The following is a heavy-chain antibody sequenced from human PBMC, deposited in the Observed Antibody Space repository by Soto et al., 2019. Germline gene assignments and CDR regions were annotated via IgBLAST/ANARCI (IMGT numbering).Heavy chain of an antibody. D-gene: IGHD5-12*01. V-gene: IGHV3-21*06. CDR3: ATSGVATGFYF. J-gene: IGHJ4*02. CDR1: EMTFRNYS. Sequence: EVQLVESGGGLVKPGGSLRLTCAASEMTFRNYSMNWVRQAPGKGLEWVSSISSGGSYIYYADSGKGRFTISRDNAKNSLFLQMTSLTAEDTAVYYCATSGVATGFYFWGQGTLVTVSS. CDR2: ISSGGSYI.